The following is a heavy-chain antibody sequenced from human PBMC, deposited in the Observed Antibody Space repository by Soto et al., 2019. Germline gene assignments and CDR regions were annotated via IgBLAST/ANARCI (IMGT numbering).Heavy chain of an antibody. D-gene: IGHD6-13*01. CDR2: IWYDGSNK. Sequence: GGSLRLSCAASGFTFSSYGMHWVRQAPGKGLEWVAVIWYDGSNKYYADSVKGRFTISRDNSKNTLYLQMNSLRAEDTAVYYCAVDLAAAGTAEPENWFDPWGQGTLVTVSS. V-gene: IGHV3-33*01. CDR3: AVDLAAAGTAEPENWFDP. CDR1: GFTFSSYG. J-gene: IGHJ5*02.